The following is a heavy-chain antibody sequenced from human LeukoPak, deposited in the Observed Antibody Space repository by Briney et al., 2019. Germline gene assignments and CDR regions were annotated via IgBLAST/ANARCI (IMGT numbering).Heavy chain of an antibody. CDR3: AREFTNDYGDYHFDH. Sequence: GASVKVSCKASGYTFTGYYMHWVRQAPGQGLEWMGWINPNSGGTSYAQKFQGRVTMTRDTSISTAYMELSRLRSDDTAVYFCAREFTNDYGDYHFDHWGQGTLVTVSS. D-gene: IGHD4-17*01. CDR1: GYTFTGYY. CDR2: INPNSGGT. J-gene: IGHJ4*02. V-gene: IGHV1-2*02.